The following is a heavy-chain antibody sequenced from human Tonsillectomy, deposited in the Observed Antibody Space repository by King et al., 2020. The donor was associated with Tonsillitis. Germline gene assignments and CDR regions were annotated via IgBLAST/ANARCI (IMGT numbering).Heavy chain of an antibody. CDR1: GFTFSSYG. J-gene: IGHJ6*02. Sequence: VQLVESGGGVVQPGRSLRLSCAASGFTFSSYGMHWVRQAPGKGLEWVAVISYDGSNKYYADSVKGRFTITRDNSKNTLYLQMNSLRAEDTAVYYCAKVNIAAANYYYYGMDVWGQGTTVTVSS. V-gene: IGHV3-30*18. CDR3: AKVNIAAANYYYYGMDV. CDR2: ISYDGSNK. D-gene: IGHD6-13*01.